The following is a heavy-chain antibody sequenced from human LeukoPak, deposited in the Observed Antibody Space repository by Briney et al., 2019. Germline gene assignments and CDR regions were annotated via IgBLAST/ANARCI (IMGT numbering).Heavy chain of an antibody. J-gene: IGHJ5*02. CDR2: IWYDGSNK. CDR1: GFTFSTYG. V-gene: IGHV3-33*01. Sequence: GGSLRLSCAASGFTFSTYGMHWVRQAPGKGLEWVAVIWYDGSNKYYADSVKGRFTISRDNSKNTLYLQMNSLRAEDTAVYYCARDESDEGWFDPWGQGTLVTVSS. D-gene: IGHD2-21*02. CDR3: ARDESDEGWFDP.